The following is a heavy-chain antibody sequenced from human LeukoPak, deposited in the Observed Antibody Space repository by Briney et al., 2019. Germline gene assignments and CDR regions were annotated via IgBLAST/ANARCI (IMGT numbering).Heavy chain of an antibody. J-gene: IGHJ4*02. CDR3: SRENGGYVDY. CDR2: IRSEAYGGTT. V-gene: IGHV3-49*03. D-gene: IGHD4-23*01. CDR1: GFTFGDHA. Sequence: GGSLRLSCTTSGFTFGDHAMSWFRQAPGKGPEWVGFIRSEAYGGTTEYAASVKGRFTISRDDSKSIVYLQMNSLKTEDTAVYYCSRENGGYVDYWGQGTLVTVSS.